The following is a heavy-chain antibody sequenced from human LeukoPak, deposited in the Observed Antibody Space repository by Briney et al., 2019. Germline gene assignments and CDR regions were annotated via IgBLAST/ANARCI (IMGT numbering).Heavy chain of an antibody. J-gene: IGHJ4*02. CDR1: GGSISSSSYY. D-gene: IGHD4-17*01. CDR2: IYYSGST. V-gene: IGHV4-39*07. CDR3: ARSTVTAAPLFY. Sequence: SETLSLTCTVSGGSISSSSYYWGWIRQPPGKGLEWIGSIYYSGSTYYNPSLKSRVTISVDTSKNQFSLKLSSVTAADTAVYYCARSTVTAAPLFYWGQGTLVTVSS.